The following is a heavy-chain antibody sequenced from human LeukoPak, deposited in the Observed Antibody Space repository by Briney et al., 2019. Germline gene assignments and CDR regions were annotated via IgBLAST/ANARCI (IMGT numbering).Heavy chain of an antibody. D-gene: IGHD2-2*01. J-gene: IGHJ6*02. CDR1: GGSFSGYY. CDR2: INHSGST. Sequence: SETLSLTCAVYGGSFSGYYWSWIRQPPGKGLEWIGEINHSGSTNYNPSLKSRVTISVDMSKNQFSLKLSSVTAADTAVYYCARGPPAKPGTGYYYGMDVWGQGTTVTVSS. CDR3: ARGPPAKPGTGYYYGMDV. V-gene: IGHV4-34*01.